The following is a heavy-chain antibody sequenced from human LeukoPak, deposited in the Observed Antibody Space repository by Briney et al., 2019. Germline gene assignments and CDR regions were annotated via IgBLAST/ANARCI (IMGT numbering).Heavy chain of an antibody. CDR1: GYTFTSYG. Sequence: GASVKVSCKASGYTFTSYGISWVRQAPGQGLEWMGWISAYNGNTNYAQKLQGRVTMTTDTSTSTAYMELRSLRSEDTAVYYCATLMVRGEYYYYGMDVWGQGTTVTVSS. CDR2: ISAYNGNT. V-gene: IGHV1-18*01. CDR3: ATLMVRGEYYYYGMDV. J-gene: IGHJ6*02. D-gene: IGHD3-10*01.